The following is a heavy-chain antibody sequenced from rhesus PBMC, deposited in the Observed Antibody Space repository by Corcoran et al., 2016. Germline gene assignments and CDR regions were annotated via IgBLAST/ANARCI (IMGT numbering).Heavy chain of an antibody. D-gene: IGHD5-12*01. Sequence: QVQLQESGPGVVKPSETLSLTCAVSGGSISDSYYYWSWIRQAPGKGLEWIGYISYSGSTSYKPPLKSRVTISRDTSKNQFSLKLSSVTAADTAVYYCAREVRYRDPGDAFDFWGQGLRVTVSS. CDR3: AREVRYRDPGDAFDF. CDR2: ISYSGST. V-gene: IGHV4-122*02. J-gene: IGHJ3*01. CDR1: GGSISDSYYY.